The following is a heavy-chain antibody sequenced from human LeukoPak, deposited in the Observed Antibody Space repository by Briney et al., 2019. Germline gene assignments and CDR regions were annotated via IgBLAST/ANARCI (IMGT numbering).Heavy chain of an antibody. Sequence: SETLSLTCTVSGGSMSTYYWSWIRQPPEKGLEWIGYIYYSGSTNYNPSLKSRVTISVDTSKNQFSLKLSSVTAVDTAVYYCARHKHRSYGSGIDWFDPWGQGTLVTVSS. CDR2: IYYSGST. D-gene: IGHD3-10*01. J-gene: IGHJ5*02. V-gene: IGHV4-59*08. CDR3: ARHKHRSYGSGIDWFDP. CDR1: GGSMSTYY.